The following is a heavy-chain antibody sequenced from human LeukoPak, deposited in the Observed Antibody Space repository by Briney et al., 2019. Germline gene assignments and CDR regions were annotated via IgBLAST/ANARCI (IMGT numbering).Heavy chain of an antibody. V-gene: IGHV4-34*01. J-gene: IGHJ4*02. CDR1: GGSFSGYY. D-gene: IGHD2-15*01. Sequence: LSETLSLTCAVYGGSFSGYYWSWIRQPPGKGLEWIGEINHSGSTNYNPSLKSRVTISVDTSKNQFSLKLSSVTAADTAVYYCARFRKSALGYCSGGSCYSPFDYWGQGTLVTVSS. CDR3: ARFRKSALGYCSGGSCYSPFDY. CDR2: INHSGST.